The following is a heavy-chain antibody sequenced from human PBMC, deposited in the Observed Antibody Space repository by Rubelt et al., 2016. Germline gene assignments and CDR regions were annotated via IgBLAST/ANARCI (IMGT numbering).Heavy chain of an antibody. V-gene: IGHV4-59*08. CDR3: ARGEAPRIAAAGTPLGY. D-gene: IGHD6-13*01. J-gene: IGHJ4*02. CDR2: IYYSGST. Sequence: GKGLEWIGYIYYSGSTNYNPSLKSRVTISVDTSKNQFSLKLSSVTAADTAVYYCARGEAPRIAAAGTPLGYWGQGTLVTVSS.